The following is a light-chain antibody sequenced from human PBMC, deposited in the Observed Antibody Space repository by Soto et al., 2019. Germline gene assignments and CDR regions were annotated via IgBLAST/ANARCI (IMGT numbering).Light chain of an antibody. CDR2: GAS. CDR1: QGIMDY. CDR3: QQYNSWPRR. V-gene: IGKV3-15*01. Sequence: EIVMTQSPATMSVSPGERATLSCRASQGIMDYVAWFQQKPGQAPRLLIYGASTRATAIPPSISGSGSETECTLSISSLQSEDFAVYYCQQYNSWPRRFGQGTTVDIK. J-gene: IGKJ1*01.